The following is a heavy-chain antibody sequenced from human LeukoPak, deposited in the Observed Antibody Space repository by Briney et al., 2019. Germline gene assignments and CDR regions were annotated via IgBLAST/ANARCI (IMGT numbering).Heavy chain of an antibody. Sequence: SVKVSCKASGGTFSSYAISWVRQAPGQGLEWMGGIIPIFGTANYAQKFQGRVTITADESTSTAYMELSSLRSEDTAVYYCARDRRWELGSMDVWGQGTTVTVSS. J-gene: IGHJ6*02. V-gene: IGHV1-69*13. D-gene: IGHD1-26*01. CDR2: IIPIFGTA. CDR1: GGTFSSYA. CDR3: ARDRRWELGSMDV.